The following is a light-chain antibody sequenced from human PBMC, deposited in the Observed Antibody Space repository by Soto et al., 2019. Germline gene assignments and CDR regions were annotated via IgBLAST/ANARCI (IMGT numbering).Light chain of an antibody. J-gene: IGKJ4*01. CDR2: GAS. Sequence: ESVLTQSPVTLSLSPGERATLSCRASQTVSSNYLAWYQQKPGQPPRLLIYGASSRADGIPDRFSGSGSGTDFTLTISRLEPEDLVVYYCQQYGSSPPLTFGGGTKVEIK. CDR1: QTVSSNY. V-gene: IGKV3-20*01. CDR3: QQYGSSPPLT.